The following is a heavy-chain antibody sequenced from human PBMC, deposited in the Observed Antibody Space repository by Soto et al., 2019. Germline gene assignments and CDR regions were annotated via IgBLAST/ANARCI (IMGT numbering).Heavy chain of an antibody. CDR2: IYYSGST. CDR1: GGSISSSSYY. V-gene: IGHV4-39*01. Sequence: SETLSLTCTVSGGSISSSSYYWGWIRQPPGKGLEWIGSIYYSGSTYYNPSLKSRVTISVDTSKNQFSLKLSSVTAADTAVYYCARQGGVTKLYYYYYYMDVWGKGTTVTVSS. D-gene: IGHD3-16*01. J-gene: IGHJ6*03. CDR3: ARQGGVTKLYYYYYYMDV.